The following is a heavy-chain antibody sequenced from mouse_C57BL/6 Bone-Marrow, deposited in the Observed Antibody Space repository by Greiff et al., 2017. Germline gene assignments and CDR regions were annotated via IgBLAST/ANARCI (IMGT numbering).Heavy chain of an antibody. CDR2: INPNYGTT. CDR3: AREEDIYYDPAWFAY. CDR1: GYSFTDYN. V-gene: IGHV1-39*01. Sequence: FQLQQPGPELVKPGASVKISCKASGYSFTDYNMNWVKQSNGKSLEWIGVINPNYGTTSYNQKFKGKATLTVDQSSSTAYMQLNSLTSEDSAVYYCAREEDIYYDPAWFAYWGQGTLVTVSA. D-gene: IGHD2-4*01. J-gene: IGHJ3*01.